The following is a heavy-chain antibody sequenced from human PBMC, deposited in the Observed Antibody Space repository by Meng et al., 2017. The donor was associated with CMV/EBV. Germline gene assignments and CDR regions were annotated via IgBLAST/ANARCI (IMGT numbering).Heavy chain of an antibody. CDR1: GFTFSSYE. CDR3: AREGLWSSSSYYYCLDV. V-gene: IGHV3-48*03. Sequence: GESLKISCAASGFTFSSYEMNWVRQAPGKGLEWVSYISSSGSTIYYADSVKGRFTISRDNAKNSLYLQMNSLRAEDTAVYYCAREGLWSSSSYYYCLDVWGPGTTVTVSS. D-gene: IGHD6-6*01. CDR2: ISSSGSTI. J-gene: IGHJ6*02.